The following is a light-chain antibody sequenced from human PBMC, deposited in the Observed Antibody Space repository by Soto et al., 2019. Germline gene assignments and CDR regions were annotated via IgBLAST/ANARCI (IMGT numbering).Light chain of an antibody. CDR3: HQYGSLRAWK. CDR1: QSVSSRF. J-gene: IGKJ1*01. CDR2: GAS. V-gene: IGKV3-20*01. Sequence: EIVLTQSPGTLSLSPWERATLSCRASQSVSSRFLAWYQQKPGQAPRLLIYGASNRATGIPDRFSGSGSGTDFTLTISKLEPEDFAVYYCHQYGSLRAWKFGQGTKVDIK.